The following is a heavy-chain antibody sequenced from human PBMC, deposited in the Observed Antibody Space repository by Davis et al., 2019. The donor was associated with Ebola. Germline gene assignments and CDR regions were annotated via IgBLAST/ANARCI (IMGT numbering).Heavy chain of an antibody. CDR3: ARGKYYYGSGSRRGNYYGMDV. CDR2: IYYSGST. Sequence: GSLRLSCTVSGGSISSYYWSWIRQPPGKGLEWIGYIYYSGSTNYNPSLKSRVTISVDTSKNQFSLKLSSVTAADTAVYYCARGKYYYGSGSRRGNYYGMDVWGQGTTVTVSS. V-gene: IGHV4-59*01. CDR1: GGSISSYY. J-gene: IGHJ6*02. D-gene: IGHD3-10*01.